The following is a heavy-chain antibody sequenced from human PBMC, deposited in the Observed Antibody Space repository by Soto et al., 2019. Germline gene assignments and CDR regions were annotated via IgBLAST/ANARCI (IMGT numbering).Heavy chain of an antibody. CDR1: GLSFSDHY. V-gene: IGHV3-11*01. D-gene: IGHD3-10*01. Sequence: GGSLRLSCGASGLSFSDHYMTWIRQAPGKGLEWVSYISGSGTTIYYTDAVKGRFTVSRDNAKNSVYLQMNSLRAEDTAVYYCAGDVHYYTSDYWGQGTLVTVPS. CDR3: AGDVHYYTSDY. CDR2: ISGSGTTI. J-gene: IGHJ4*02.